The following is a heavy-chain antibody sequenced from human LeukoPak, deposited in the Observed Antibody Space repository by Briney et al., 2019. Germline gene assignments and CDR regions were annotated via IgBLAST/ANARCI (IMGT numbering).Heavy chain of an antibody. Sequence: GGSLRLSCAASGFTFSSYGMHWVRQAPGKGLEWVAVIWYDGSNKYYADSVKGRFTISRDNSKNTLYLQMNSLRAEDTAVYCCAKDSSGYSYYFDYSGQGTLVTVSA. CDR3: AKDSSGYSYYFDY. V-gene: IGHV3-33*06. D-gene: IGHD3-22*01. CDR1: GFTFSSYG. CDR2: IWYDGSNK. J-gene: IGHJ4*02.